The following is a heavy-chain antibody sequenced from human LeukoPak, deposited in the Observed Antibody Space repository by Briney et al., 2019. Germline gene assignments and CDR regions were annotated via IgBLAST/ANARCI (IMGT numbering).Heavy chain of an antibody. CDR1: GYTFTGYY. Sequence: ASVNVSCKASGYTFTGYYMHWVRQAPGQGLEWMGRINPNSGGTNYAQKFQGRVTMTRDTSISTAYMELSRLRSDDTAVYYCARVFNTAIPLLDYGMDVWGQGTTVTVSS. CDR3: ARVFNTAIPLLDYGMDV. CDR2: INPNSGGT. V-gene: IGHV1-2*06. D-gene: IGHD5-18*01. J-gene: IGHJ6*02.